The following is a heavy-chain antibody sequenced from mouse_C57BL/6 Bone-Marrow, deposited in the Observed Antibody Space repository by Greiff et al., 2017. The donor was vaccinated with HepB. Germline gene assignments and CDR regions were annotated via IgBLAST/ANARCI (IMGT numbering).Heavy chain of an antibody. CDR2: ISSGGDYI. D-gene: IGHD2-4*01. CDR1: GFTFSSYA. CDR3: TREDDYAAWFAY. Sequence: EVMLVESGEGLVKPGGSLKLSCAASGFTFSSYAMSWVRQTPEKRLEWVAYISSGGDYIYYADTVKGRFTISRDNARNTLYLQMSSLKSEDTAMYYCTREDDYAAWFAYWGQGTLVTVSA. J-gene: IGHJ3*01. V-gene: IGHV5-9-1*02.